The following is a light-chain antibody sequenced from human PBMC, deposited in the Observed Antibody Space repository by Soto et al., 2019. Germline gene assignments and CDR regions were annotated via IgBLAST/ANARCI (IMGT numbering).Light chain of an antibody. CDR3: QHYGSSPPSCT. CDR2: GAS. Sequence: EIVLTQSPGTLSLSPGERATLSCRSSQSVNSNYLAWYQQKPGQAPRLLIFGASNRATAIPDRFSGSGSGPDFTLTISRLEPEDFAMYYCQHYGSSPPSCTFGQGTKLEIK. J-gene: IGKJ2*02. CDR1: QSVNSNY. V-gene: IGKV3-20*01.